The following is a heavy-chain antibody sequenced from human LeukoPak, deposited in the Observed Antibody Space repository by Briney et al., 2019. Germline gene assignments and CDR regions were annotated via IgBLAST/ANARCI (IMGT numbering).Heavy chain of an antibody. J-gene: IGHJ4*02. CDR1: GGTFSSYA. D-gene: IGHD6-13*01. CDR2: IIPIFGTA. Sequence: SVEVSCKASGGTFSSYAISWVRQAPGQGLEWMGGIIPIFGTANYAQKFQGRVTITADESTSTAYMELSSLRSEDTAMYYCAREDSSSWTVFDYWGQGTLVTVSS. CDR3: AREDSSSWTVFDY. V-gene: IGHV1-69*13.